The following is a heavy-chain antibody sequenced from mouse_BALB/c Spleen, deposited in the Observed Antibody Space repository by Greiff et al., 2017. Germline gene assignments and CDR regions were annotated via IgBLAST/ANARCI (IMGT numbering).Heavy chain of an antibody. J-gene: IGHJ4*01. Sequence: EVQGVESGGGLVKPGGSLKLSCAASGFTFSSYAMSWVRQTPEKRLEWVATISDGGSYTYYPDSVKGRFTISRDNAKNNLYLQMSSLKSEDTAMYYCAREGGNYGGDNWGQENSDTVSS. V-gene: IGHV5-4*01. CDR1: GFTFSSYA. D-gene: IGHD2-1*01. CDR3: AREGGNYGGDN. CDR2: ISDGGSYT.